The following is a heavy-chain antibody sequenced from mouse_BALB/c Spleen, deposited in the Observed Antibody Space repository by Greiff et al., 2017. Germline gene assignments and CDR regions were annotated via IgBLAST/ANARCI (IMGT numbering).Heavy chain of an antibody. V-gene: IGHV5-15*02. Sequence: DVHLVESGGGLVQPGGSRKLSCAASGFTFSDYGMAWVRQAPGKGPEWVAFISNLAYSIYYADTVTGRFTISRENAKNTLYLEMSSLRSEDTAMYYCARDSRDYGYLDYWGQGTTLTVSS. J-gene: IGHJ2*01. CDR3: ARDSRDYGYLDY. CDR2: ISNLAYSI. CDR1: GFTFSDYG. D-gene: IGHD1-1*01.